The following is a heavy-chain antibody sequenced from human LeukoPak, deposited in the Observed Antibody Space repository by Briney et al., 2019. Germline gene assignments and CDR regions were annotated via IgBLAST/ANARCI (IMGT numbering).Heavy chain of an antibody. J-gene: IGHJ4*02. CDR2: ISYDGSNK. D-gene: IGHD3-10*01. Sequence: GGSLRLSCAASGFTFSSYGMHWVRQAPGKGLEWVAVISYDGSNKYYADSVKGRFTISRDNSKNTLYLQMNSLRAEDTAVYYCAKDVYYYGSGSSTVFDYWGQGTLVTVSS. CDR3: AKDVYYYGSGSSTVFDY. V-gene: IGHV3-30*18. CDR1: GFTFSSYG.